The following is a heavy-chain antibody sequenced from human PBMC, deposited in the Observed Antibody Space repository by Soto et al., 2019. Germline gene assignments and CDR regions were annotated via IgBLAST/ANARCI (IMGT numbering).Heavy chain of an antibody. CDR1: GFTVGNTY. J-gene: IGHJ4*02. CDR3: AARGLYQYGPGTYFGY. V-gene: IGHV3-66*01. D-gene: IGHD3-10*01. Sequence: EVQVVMSGGGLVQPGGSLRLSCAASGFTVGNTYMTWVRQVPGKGLEWVSIIYSGGSTFYADSVKGRFTISRDNSKNTLYLQMSSLRADDTAVYYCAARGLYQYGPGTYFGYWSQGTLVTVSS. CDR2: IYSGGST.